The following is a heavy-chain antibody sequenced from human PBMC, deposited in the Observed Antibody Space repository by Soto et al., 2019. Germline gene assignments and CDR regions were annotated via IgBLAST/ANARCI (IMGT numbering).Heavy chain of an antibody. CDR3: ARLGGYYQAFEQ. V-gene: IGHV4-59*08. D-gene: IGHD2-21*02. J-gene: IGHJ4*02. CDR1: GGSMSSYY. CDR2: IYYTGTT. Sequence: NPSETLSLTCIVSGGSMSSYYWCWFRQPPGKGLEWIGYIYYTGTTTYHPSLKSRVTISIDTSRNQFSLKLNSVTAADTAVYYCARLGGYYQAFEQWGQGSLVTVSS.